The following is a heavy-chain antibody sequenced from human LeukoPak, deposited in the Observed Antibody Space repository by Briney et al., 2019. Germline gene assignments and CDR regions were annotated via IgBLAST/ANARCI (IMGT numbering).Heavy chain of an antibody. CDR2: INPNSGGT. Sequence: ASVKVSCKASGYTFTGYYMHWVRQAPGQGLEWMGWINPNSGGTNYAQKFQGRVTMTRDTSISTAYMELSGLRSDDTAVYYCAREWGGDGSGSSLGFDYWGQGTLVTVSS. CDR3: AREWGGDGSGSSLGFDY. V-gene: IGHV1-2*02. J-gene: IGHJ4*02. CDR1: GYTFTGYY. D-gene: IGHD3-10*01.